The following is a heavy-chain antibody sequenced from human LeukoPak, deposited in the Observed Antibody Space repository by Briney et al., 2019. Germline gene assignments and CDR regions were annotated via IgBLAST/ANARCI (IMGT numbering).Heavy chain of an antibody. CDR3: ARKSAGFLTA. CDR1: GYTFTGDQ. CDR2: IKPSSGDT. J-gene: IGHJ5*02. D-gene: IGHD2/OR15-2a*01. Sequence: ASVKVSCKASGYTFTGDQIYWLRQAPGQGLEWVGWIKPSSGDTLYEQKFQGRVTMTRVKSISSAYMELSSLRSDDTAVYYCARKSAGFLTAWGQGTLVTVSS. V-gene: IGHV1-2*02.